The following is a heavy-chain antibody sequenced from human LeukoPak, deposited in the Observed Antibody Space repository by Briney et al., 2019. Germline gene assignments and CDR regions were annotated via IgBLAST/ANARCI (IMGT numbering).Heavy chain of an antibody. CDR1: GGSISSGDYY. V-gene: IGHV4-31*03. J-gene: IGHJ6*02. D-gene: IGHD4-11*01. CDR3: ARLTTNYFYYYGLDV. CDR2: VYYSGSS. Sequence: PSETLSLTCTVSGGSISSGDYYWSWIRQHPGKGLEWIGYVYYSGSSDYNPSLESRVTISVDTSKSQFSLKLNSVTAADTAVYYCARLTTNYFYYYGLDVWGRGTTVTVSS.